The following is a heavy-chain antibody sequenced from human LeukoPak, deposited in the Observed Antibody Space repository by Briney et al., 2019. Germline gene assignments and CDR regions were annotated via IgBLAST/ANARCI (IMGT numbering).Heavy chain of an antibody. CDR2: VYTSGST. V-gene: IGHV4-4*07. D-gene: IGHD1-26*01. Sequence: SETLSLTCTVSGGSISSYYWSWIRQPAGKGLEWIGRVYTSGSTNYNPSLKSRVTMSVDTSKNQFSLKLSSVTAADTAVYYCARDRLWYSGSYYEASDYWGEGNLVTVSS. J-gene: IGHJ4*02. CDR1: GGSISSYY. CDR3: ARDRLWYSGSYYEASDY.